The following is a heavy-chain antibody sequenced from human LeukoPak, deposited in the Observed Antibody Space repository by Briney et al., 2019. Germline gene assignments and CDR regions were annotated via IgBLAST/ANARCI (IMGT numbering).Heavy chain of an antibody. CDR3: ARAEDTIWFGEYGSSYYYYGMDV. CDR1: GGTFSSYA. V-gene: IGHV1-69*01. J-gene: IGHJ6*02. D-gene: IGHD3-10*01. CDR2: IIPIFGTA. Sequence: ASVKVSCKASGGTFSSYAISWVRQAPGQGLEWMGGIIPIFGTANYAQKFQGRVTITADESTSTAYMELSSLRSEDTAVYYCARAEDTIWFGEYGSSYYYYGMDVWGQGTTVTVSS.